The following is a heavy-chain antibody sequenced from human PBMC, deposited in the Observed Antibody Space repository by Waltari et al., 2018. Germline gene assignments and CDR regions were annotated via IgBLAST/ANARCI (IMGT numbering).Heavy chain of an antibody. J-gene: IGHJ6*02. D-gene: IGHD2-21*01. CDR1: GLPFISYA. CDR2: ISGSGGST. Sequence: EVQLLESGGGLVQPGGSLRLSCAASGLPFISYAMSWIRQAPGKGLGWVSAISGSGGSTYYADSVKCRFTISRDNSKNTLYLQMNSLRAEDTAVYYCAKGMGIVVVIANKSYYGMDVWGQGTTVTVSS. V-gene: IGHV3-23*01. CDR3: AKGMGIVVVIANKSYYGMDV.